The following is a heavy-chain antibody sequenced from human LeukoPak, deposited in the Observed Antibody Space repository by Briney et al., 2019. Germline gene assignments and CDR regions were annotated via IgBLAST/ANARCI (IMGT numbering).Heavy chain of an antibody. D-gene: IGHD2/OR15-2a*01. CDR3: ARGGISKYYFDY. CDR2: IYYSGST. V-gene: IGHV4-59*08. Sequence: SDTLSLTCTVSGGSISGYYWSWIRQPPGKGLEWIGYIYYSGSTNYNPSLKSRVTISVDPSKNQFSLKLSSVTAADTAVYYCARGGISKYYFDYWGQGTLVTVSS. CDR1: GGSISGYY. J-gene: IGHJ4*02.